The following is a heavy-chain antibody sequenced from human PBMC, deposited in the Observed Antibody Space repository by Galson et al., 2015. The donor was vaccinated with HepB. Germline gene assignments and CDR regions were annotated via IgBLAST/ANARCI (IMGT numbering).Heavy chain of an antibody. V-gene: IGHV3-48*04. Sequence: SLRLSCAASDSTFSSYTMNWVRQTPGKGLQWLSYISTNDATIHYADSVKGRFTIARDNAKNTMWLQMNSLRAEDTAVYYCATTKFGSGAYWTFDIWGPGTLVTVSS. CDR1: DSTFSSYT. CDR3: ATTKFGSGAYWTFDI. CDR2: ISTNDATI. D-gene: IGHD4/OR15-4a*01. J-gene: IGHJ3*02.